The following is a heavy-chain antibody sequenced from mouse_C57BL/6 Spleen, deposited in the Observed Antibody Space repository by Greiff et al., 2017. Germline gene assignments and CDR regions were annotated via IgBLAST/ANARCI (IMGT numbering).Heavy chain of an antibody. J-gene: IGHJ4*01. D-gene: IGHD2-5*01. CDR2: IYPGDGDT. CDR3: ARGAYYSNWYAMDY. CDR1: GYAFSSSW. Sequence: QVQLQQSGPELVKPGASVKISCKASGYAFSSSWMNWVKQRPGKGLEWIGRIYPGDGDTNYNGKFKGKATLTADKSSSTAYMQLSSLTSEDFAVYYCARGAYYSNWYAMDYWGQGTSVTVSS. V-gene: IGHV1-82*01.